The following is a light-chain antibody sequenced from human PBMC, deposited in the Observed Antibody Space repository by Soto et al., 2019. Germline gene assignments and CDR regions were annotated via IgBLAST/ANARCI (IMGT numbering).Light chain of an antibody. V-gene: IGLV2-11*01. Sequence: LTQPGSVSGSPGHSGNICCTGTSSNVGGYNYVYWYQQHPGKAPKLMIYDVSKRPSGGPDRFSGSKSGNTASLTISGLQAEDEADYYCCSYAGSNTWVFGGGTKVTVL. CDR2: DVS. CDR1: SSNVGGYNY. CDR3: CSYAGSNTWV. J-gene: IGLJ3*02.